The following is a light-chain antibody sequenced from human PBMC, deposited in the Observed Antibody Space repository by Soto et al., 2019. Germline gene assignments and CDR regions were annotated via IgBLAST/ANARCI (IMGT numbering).Light chain of an antibody. Sequence: EIVLTQSPGTLSLSPGQRATLSCRASESISRDYLAWYQQRLGQAPRLLIYGASSGATGIPDRFSGSGSGTDFTLTISDLQPDDFATYYCQQYQSDTWTFGQGTKVDIK. J-gene: IGKJ1*01. CDR1: ESISRDY. CDR2: GAS. CDR3: QQYQSDTWT. V-gene: IGKV3-20*01.